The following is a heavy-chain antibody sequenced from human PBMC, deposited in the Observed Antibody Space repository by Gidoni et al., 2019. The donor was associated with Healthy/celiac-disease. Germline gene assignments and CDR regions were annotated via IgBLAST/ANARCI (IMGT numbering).Heavy chain of an antibody. CDR3: ARGGGDSGYDYDDY. CDR1: GFTFSIYS. D-gene: IGHD5-12*01. V-gene: IGHV3-21*01. Sequence: EVQLVESGGGLVKPGGSLRLSCAASGFTFSIYSMNWVRQAPRKGLEGVSCISRSSNYIYYADSVKGRFTISRDNAKNSLYLQMNSLRAEDTAVYYCARGGGDSGYDYDDYWGQGTLVTVSS. J-gene: IGHJ4*02. CDR2: ISRSSNYI.